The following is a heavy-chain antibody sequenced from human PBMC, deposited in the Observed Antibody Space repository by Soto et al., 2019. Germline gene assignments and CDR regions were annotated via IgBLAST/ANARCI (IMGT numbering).Heavy chain of an antibody. V-gene: IGHV4-31*03. CDR1: GGSISSGGYY. Sequence: PSETLSLTCTVSGGSISSGGYYWSWIRQHPGKGLEWIGYIYYSGSTYYNPSLKSRVTISVDTSKNQFSLKLGSVTAADTAVYYCARVDGSGSNPYYYYGMDVWGQGTTVTVSS. D-gene: IGHD3-10*01. CDR3: ARVDGSGSNPYYYYGMDV. CDR2: IYYSGST. J-gene: IGHJ6*02.